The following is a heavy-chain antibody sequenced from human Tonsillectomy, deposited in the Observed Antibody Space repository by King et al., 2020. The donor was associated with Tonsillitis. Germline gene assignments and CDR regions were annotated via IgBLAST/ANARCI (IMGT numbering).Heavy chain of an antibody. CDR2: TYYSGST. CDR3: ARVPVVTLSTILLVF. Sequence: VQLQESGPGLVKPSETLSLTCTVSGGSISSYYWSWIGQPPGKGLEWIGYTYYSGSTNYNPSLKSRVTMSVDTSKNQFSLGLSSVTAPDTAVYYCARVPVVTLSTILLVFWGRGPLLTLPS. V-gene: IGHV4-59*01. D-gene: IGHD5/OR15-5a*01. J-gene: IGHJ2*01. CDR1: GGSISSYY.